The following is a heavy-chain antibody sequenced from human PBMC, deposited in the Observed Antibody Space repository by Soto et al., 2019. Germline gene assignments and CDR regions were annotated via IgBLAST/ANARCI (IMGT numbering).Heavy chain of an antibody. V-gene: IGHV4-34*01. D-gene: IGHD3-10*01. CDR3: ARSSGRIHYYYGMDV. CDR1: GGSFSGYY. J-gene: IGHJ6*02. Sequence: SETLSLTCAVYGGSFSGYYWSWIRQPPGKGLGWIGEINHSGSTNYNPSLKSRVTISVDTSKNQFSLRLSSVTAAGTAVYYCARSSGRIHYYYGMDVWGQGTTVTVSS. CDR2: INHSGST.